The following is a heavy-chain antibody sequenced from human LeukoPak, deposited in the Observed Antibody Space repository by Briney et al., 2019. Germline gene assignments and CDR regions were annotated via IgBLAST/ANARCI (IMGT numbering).Heavy chain of an antibody. D-gene: IGHD5-24*01. V-gene: IGHV3-21*01. CDR3: ARVPGRDGYNLDDY. Sequence: PGGSLRLSCAASGFTFSSYSMNWVRQAPGKGLEWVSSISSSSSYIYYADSVKGRFTISRDNAKNSLYPQMNSLRAEDTAVYYCARVPGRDGYNLDDYWGQGTLVTVSS. CDR1: GFTFSSYS. CDR2: ISSSSSYI. J-gene: IGHJ4*02.